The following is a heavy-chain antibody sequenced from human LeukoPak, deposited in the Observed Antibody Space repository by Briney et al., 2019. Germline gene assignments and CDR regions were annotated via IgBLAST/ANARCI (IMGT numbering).Heavy chain of an antibody. V-gene: IGHV3-11*01. CDR3: ATHLDGYNVYYFDY. CDR2: ISSSGSTI. D-gene: IGHD5-24*01. CDR1: GFTVSSNY. J-gene: IGHJ4*02. Sequence: GGSLRLSCAASGFTVSSNYMSWIRQAPGKGLEWVSYISSSGSTIYYADSVKGRFTISRDNAKNSLYLQMNSLRAEDTAVYYCATHLDGYNVYYFDYWGQGTLVTVSS.